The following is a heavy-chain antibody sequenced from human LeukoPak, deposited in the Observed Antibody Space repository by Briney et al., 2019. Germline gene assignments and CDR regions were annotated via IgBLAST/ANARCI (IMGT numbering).Heavy chain of an antibody. J-gene: IGHJ3*02. CDR3: ARDSPLINAFDI. CDR1: GFTFSSYG. CDR2: IWYDGSNK. V-gene: IGHV3-33*01. Sequence: GGSLRLSCAASGFTFSSYGMHWVRKAPGKGLEWVAVIWYDGSNKYYADSVKGRFTISRDNSKNTLYLQMNSLRAEDTAVYYCARDSPLINAFDIWGQGTMVTVSS.